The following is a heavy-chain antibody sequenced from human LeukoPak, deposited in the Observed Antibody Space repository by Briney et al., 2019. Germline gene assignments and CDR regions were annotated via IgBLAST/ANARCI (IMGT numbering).Heavy chain of an antibody. CDR1: GFTFSSYE. D-gene: IGHD5-18*01. Sequence: PGGSLRLSCAASGFTFSSYEMNWVRQAPGKGLEWVSYISSSGSTIHYADSVKGRFTISRDNAKNSLYLQMNSLRAEDTAVYYCASDGYSYGPNIDYWGQGTLVTVSS. CDR3: ASDGYSYGPNIDY. CDR2: ISSSGSTI. J-gene: IGHJ4*02. V-gene: IGHV3-48*03.